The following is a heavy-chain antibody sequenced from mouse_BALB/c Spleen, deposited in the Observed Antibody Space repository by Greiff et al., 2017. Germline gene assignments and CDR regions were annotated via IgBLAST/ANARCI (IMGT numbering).Heavy chain of an antibody. J-gene: IGHJ4*01. D-gene: IGHD2-3*01. CDR1: GFTFSSFG. V-gene: IGHV5-17*02. Sequence: EVQGVESGGGLVQPGGSRKLSCAASGFTFSSFGMHWVRQAPEKGLEWVAYISSGSSTIYYADTVKGRFTISRDNPKNTLFLQMTSLRSEDTAMYYCARSDIYDGYYDAMDYWGQGTSVTVSS. CDR2: ISSGSSTI. CDR3: ARSDIYDGYYDAMDY.